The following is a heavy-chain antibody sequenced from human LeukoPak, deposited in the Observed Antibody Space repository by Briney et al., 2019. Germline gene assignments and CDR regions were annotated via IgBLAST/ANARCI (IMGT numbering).Heavy chain of an antibody. CDR2: ISSSSNYI. J-gene: IGHJ4*02. CDR1: GFSFNNAW. Sequence: GGSLRLSCATFGFSFNNAWMSWVRQAPGKGLEWVSSISSSSNYIYYADSVKGRFTISRDDAKNSLSLQMNSLRAEDTAVYYCAKVPPYSSSWDFDYWGQGTLVTVSS. V-gene: IGHV3-21*04. D-gene: IGHD6-13*01. CDR3: AKVPPYSSSWDFDY.